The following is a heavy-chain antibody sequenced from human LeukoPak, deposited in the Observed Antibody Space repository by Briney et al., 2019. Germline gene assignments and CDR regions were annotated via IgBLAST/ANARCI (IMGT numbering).Heavy chain of an antibody. CDR3: AKALQEWLLSRNWFDP. J-gene: IGHJ5*02. D-gene: IGHD3-3*01. CDR1: GFTFSSYA. CDR2: ISGSGGST. V-gene: IGHV3-23*01. Sequence: GGSLRLSCAASGFTFSSYAMSWVRQAPGKGLEWASAISGSGGSTYYADSVKGRFTISRDNSKNTLYLQMNSLRAEDTAVYYCAKALQEWLLSRNWFDPWGQGTLVTVSS.